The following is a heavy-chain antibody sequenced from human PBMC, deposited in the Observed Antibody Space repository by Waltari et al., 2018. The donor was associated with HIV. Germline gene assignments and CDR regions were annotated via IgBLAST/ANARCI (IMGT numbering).Heavy chain of an antibody. D-gene: IGHD3-10*01. CDR3: AKLNTGSED. CDR1: GFSFSNYG. Sequence: EVQLLESGGGLVQPGGSLRLSCAASGFSFSNYGMSWVRQAPGRVLELVSSIGGIGATIYYADSVKGRFTISRDNSRNILYLQMNSLRAEDTALYFCAKLNTGSEDWGQGTLVTVSS. J-gene: IGHJ4*02. V-gene: IGHV3-23*01. CDR2: IGGIGATI.